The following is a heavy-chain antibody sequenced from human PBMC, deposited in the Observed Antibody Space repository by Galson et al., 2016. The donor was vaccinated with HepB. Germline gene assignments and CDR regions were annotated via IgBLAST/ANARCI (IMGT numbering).Heavy chain of an antibody. CDR3: ARLGPDNLDH. Sequence: SVKVSCKAPGYTFTGYFIHWVRQAPGQGLEWMGWINPNNGVTNYAQKFQGRVTMTRDTSINTAYIDLSRLRSGDTAVYYCARLGPDNLDHWGQGTLVTVSS. V-gene: IGHV1-2*02. CDR2: INPNNGVT. CDR1: GYTFTGYF. D-gene: IGHD1-14*01. J-gene: IGHJ4*02.